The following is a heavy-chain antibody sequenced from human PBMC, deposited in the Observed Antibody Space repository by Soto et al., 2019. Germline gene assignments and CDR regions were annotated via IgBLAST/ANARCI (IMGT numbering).Heavy chain of an antibody. D-gene: IGHD1-26*01. Sequence: ASVKVSCKASGYTFTSYYMHWVRQAPGQGLEWMGIINPSGGSTSYAQKFQGRVTMTRDTSTSTVYMELSSLRSEDTAVYYCARDLSGSYHRRDWFDPWGQGTLVTVSS. CDR1: GYTFTSYY. V-gene: IGHV1-46*01. CDR3: ARDLSGSYHRRDWFDP. CDR2: INPSGGST. J-gene: IGHJ5*02.